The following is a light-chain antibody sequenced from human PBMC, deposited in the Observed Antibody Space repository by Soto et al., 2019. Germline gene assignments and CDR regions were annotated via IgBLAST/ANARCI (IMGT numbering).Light chain of an antibody. J-gene: IGLJ3*02. CDR1: SSNIGAGYD. CDR2: NHS. CDR3: QSFDISLSAWV. Sequence: QSVLTQPPSVSGAPGQRVTISCTGSSSNIGAGYDVHWYQQLPGTAPKLLIYNHSNRPSGVPDRFSGSESGTSSSLAIAGLQAEDEADYYCQSFDISLSAWVFGGGTKVTVL. V-gene: IGLV1-40*01.